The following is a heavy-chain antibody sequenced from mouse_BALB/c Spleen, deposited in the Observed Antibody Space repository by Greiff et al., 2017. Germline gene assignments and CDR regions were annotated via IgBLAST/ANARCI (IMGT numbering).Heavy chain of an antibody. J-gene: IGHJ3*01. D-gene: IGHD2-2*01. Sequence: EVHLVESGGGLVKPGGSLKLSCAASGFTFSSYAMSWVRQTPEKRLEWVASISSGGSTYYPDSVKGRFTISRDNARNILYLQMSSLRSEDTAMYYCAGGDGYDEAWFAYWGQGTLVTVSA. V-gene: IGHV5-6-5*01. CDR2: ISSGGST. CDR1: GFTFSSYA. CDR3: AGGDGYDEAWFAY.